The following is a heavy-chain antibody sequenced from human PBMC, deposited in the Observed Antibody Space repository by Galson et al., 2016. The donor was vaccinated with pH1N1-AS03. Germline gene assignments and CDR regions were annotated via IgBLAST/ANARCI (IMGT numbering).Heavy chain of an antibody. CDR3: AKIPSMGGDY. Sequence: WVRQPPGKGLEWVSSISDSGDRAYYAGSVKGRFTISRDNSKNTLYLQMNSLRADDTAMYYCAKIPSMGGDYWGQGTLVTVSS. V-gene: IGHV3-23*01. D-gene: IGHD2-15*01. CDR2: ISDSGDRA. J-gene: IGHJ4*02.